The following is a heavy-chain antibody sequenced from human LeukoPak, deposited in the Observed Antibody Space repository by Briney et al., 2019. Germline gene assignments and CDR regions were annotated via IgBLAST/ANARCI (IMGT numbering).Heavy chain of an antibody. CDR3: AREGGSGAYDAFVV. D-gene: IGHD3-10*01. Sequence: KSGESLKISCKDCGSYFTSYWIALVRQRPGKGLEWMGIIYPGDSDTRYSPSFQGRVTISADKSINTAYLLWSSLQASDTSTYYCAREGGSGAYDAFVVWGQGTVVTV. CDR2: IYPGDSDT. V-gene: IGHV5-51*01. J-gene: IGHJ3*01. CDR1: GSYFTSYW.